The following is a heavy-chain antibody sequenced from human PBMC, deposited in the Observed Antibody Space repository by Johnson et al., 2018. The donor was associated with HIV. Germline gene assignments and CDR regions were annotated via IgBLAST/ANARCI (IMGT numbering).Heavy chain of an antibody. J-gene: IGHJ3*02. CDR3: ARGPIADDAFDI. V-gene: IGHV3-30*03. CDR1: GFTFSSYG. CDR2: ISYDGSSQ. D-gene: IGHD3-16*02. Sequence: QVQLVESGGGVVHPGKSLRLSCVGSGFTFSSYGMDWVRQAPGQGLEWVAAISYDGSSQYYADAVKGRFTISRDNSKNTLYLQMTSLRSEDTAVYFCARGPIADDAFDIWGQGTMVTVSS.